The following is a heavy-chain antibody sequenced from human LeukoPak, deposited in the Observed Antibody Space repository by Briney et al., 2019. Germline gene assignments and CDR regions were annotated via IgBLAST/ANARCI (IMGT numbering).Heavy chain of an antibody. CDR1: GDSVSSNSAA. D-gene: IGHD6-19*01. CDR3: TRDEQWLVYFDY. J-gene: IGHJ4*02. V-gene: IGHV6-1*01. Sequence: SQTLSLTCAISGDSVSSNSAAWNWIRQSPSRGLEWLGRTYFRSKWYNDYAESVKSRITINPDTSKNQFSLQLNSVTPEDTAVYYCTRDEQWLVYFDYWGQGTLVTVSS. CDR2: TYFRSKWYN.